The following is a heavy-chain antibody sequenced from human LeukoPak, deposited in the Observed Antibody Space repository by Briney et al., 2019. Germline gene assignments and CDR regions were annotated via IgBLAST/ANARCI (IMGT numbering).Heavy chain of an antibody. CDR1: GFTFSSYS. V-gene: IGHV3-48*01. CDR3: ARSGSYGDYFDY. J-gene: IGHJ4*02. Sequence: GGSLRLSCAASGFTFSSYSMNWVRQAPGKGLEWVSYISSSGSTIYYADSVKGRFTISRDNAKNSLYLQMNSLRAEDTAVYCCARSGSYGDYFDYWGQGTLVTVSS. CDR2: ISSSGSTI. D-gene: IGHD1-26*01.